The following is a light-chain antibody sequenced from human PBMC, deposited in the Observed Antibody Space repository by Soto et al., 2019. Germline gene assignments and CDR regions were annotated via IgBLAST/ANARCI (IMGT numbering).Light chain of an antibody. CDR3: QQYNNWPRT. CDR1: QTVSSN. V-gene: IGKV3-15*01. Sequence: EIVMTQSPATLSVSPGGRDTLSCRASQTVSSNLAWYQQKPGQAPRLLIYDASTRATGIPARFSGSGSGTEFTLTINSLQSEDFAVYYCQQYNNWPRTFGQGTKVDI. CDR2: DAS. J-gene: IGKJ1*01.